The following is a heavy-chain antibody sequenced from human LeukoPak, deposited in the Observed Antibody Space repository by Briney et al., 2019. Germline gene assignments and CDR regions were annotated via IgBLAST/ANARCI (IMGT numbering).Heavy chain of an antibody. D-gene: IGHD2-15*01. CDR1: GYTFTSYG. V-gene: IGHV1-69*13. Sequence: GASVKVSCKASGYTFTSYGISWVRQAPGQGLEWMGGIIPIFGTANYAQKFQGRVTITADGSTSTAYMELSSLRSEDTAVYYCARVPGYQNDAFDIWGQGTMVTVSS. CDR2: IIPIFGTA. CDR3: ARVPGYQNDAFDI. J-gene: IGHJ3*02.